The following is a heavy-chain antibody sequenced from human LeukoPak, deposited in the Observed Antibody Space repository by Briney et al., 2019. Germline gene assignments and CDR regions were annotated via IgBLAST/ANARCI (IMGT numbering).Heavy chain of an antibody. J-gene: IGHJ4*02. D-gene: IGHD3-10*01. CDR2: IDHSDNT. CDR3: ARFIRRGYYGSGSYYRGYFDY. V-gene: IGHV4-34*01. Sequence: SQTLSLTCAVYGGSFNGYYWTWIRQPPGKGLEWIGEIDHSDNTNYNPSLKSRVTISVDTSKNQFSLKLSSVTAADTAVYCCARFIRRGYYGSGSYYRGYFDYWGQGTLVTVSS. CDR1: GGSFNGYY.